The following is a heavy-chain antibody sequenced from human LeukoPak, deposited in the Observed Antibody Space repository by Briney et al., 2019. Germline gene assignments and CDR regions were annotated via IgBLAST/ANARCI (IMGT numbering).Heavy chain of an antibody. CDR3: AKDRTTSGSYFDY. J-gene: IGHJ4*02. V-gene: IGHV3-21*01. CDR1: GFAFNTYS. Sequence: GGSLRLSCAASGFAFNTYSMNWVRQAPGKGLEWVSFIFSSSTYIYYTDSVKGRFTISRDNARNSLYLQMNSLSAEDTALYYCAKDRTTSGSYFDYWGQGTLVTVSS. D-gene: IGHD1-26*01. CDR2: IFSSSTYI.